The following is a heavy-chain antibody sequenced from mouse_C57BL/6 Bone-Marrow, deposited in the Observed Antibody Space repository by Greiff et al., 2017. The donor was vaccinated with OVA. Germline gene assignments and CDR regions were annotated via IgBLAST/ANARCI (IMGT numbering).Heavy chain of an antibody. CDR2: ISGGGGNT. Sequence: DVKLVESGGGLVKPGGSLKLSCAASGFTFSSYTMSWVRQTPEKRLEWVATISGGGGNTYYPDSVKGRFTISRDNAKNTLYLQMSSLRSEDTALYYCARHFLYSNFFDYWGQGTTLTVSS. CDR3: ARHFLYSNFFDY. D-gene: IGHD2-5*01. V-gene: IGHV5-9*01. CDR1: GFTFSSYT. J-gene: IGHJ2*01.